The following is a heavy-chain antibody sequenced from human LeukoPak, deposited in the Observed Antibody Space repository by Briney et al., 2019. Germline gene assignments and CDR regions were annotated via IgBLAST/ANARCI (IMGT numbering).Heavy chain of an antibody. J-gene: IGHJ4*02. CDR3: AKDGLDIVVVPADY. D-gene: IGHD2-2*03. Sequence: QSGGSLRLSCAASGFTFSSYAMSWVRQAPGKGLEWVSAISGSGGSTYYADSVKGRFTISRDNSKNTLYLQMNSLRAEDTAVYYCAKDGLDIVVVPADYWGQGTLVTVSS. CDR1: GFTFSSYA. V-gene: IGHV3-23*01. CDR2: ISGSGGST.